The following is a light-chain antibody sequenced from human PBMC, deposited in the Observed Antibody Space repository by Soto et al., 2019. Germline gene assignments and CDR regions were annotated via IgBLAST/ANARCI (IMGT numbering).Light chain of an antibody. V-gene: IGKV1-27*01. CDR3: QEYSSVIP. Sequence: DIQMTQSPSSLSAWVGDRVTITCRASQGISNFLAWYQQKPGKVPRLLISAASTLQSGVPSRFSGSGSGTDITHPITSLQPEDVATYYCQEYSSVIPFGQGTRLEMK. CDR1: QGISNF. J-gene: IGKJ5*01. CDR2: AAS.